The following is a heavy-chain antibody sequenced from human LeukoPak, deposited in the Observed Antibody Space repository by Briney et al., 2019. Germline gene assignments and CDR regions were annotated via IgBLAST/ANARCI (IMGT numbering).Heavy chain of an antibody. D-gene: IGHD1-26*01. CDR3: ARASGSYYWSGYYMDV. J-gene: IGHJ6*03. V-gene: IGHV3-11*04. Sequence: GGSLRLSCAASGFTFSDHYMSWIRQAPGKGLEWVSYISSSGSTIYYADSAKGRFTISRDNAKNSLYLQMNSLRAEDTAVYYCARASGSYYWSGYYMDVWGKGTTVTVSS. CDR1: GFTFSDHY. CDR2: ISSSGSTI.